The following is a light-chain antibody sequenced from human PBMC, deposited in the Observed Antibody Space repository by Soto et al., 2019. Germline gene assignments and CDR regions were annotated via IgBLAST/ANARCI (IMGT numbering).Light chain of an antibody. Sequence: SMLTQPPSVSGAPGQRVTISCTGSSSNIGAGYDVHWYQQLPGTAPKLLIYGNSNRPSGVPDRFSGSKSGTSASLAITGLQAEDEADYYCQSYDSVVFGGGTKVTVL. CDR3: QSYDSVV. CDR2: GNS. V-gene: IGLV1-40*01. CDR1: SSNIGAGYD. J-gene: IGLJ2*01.